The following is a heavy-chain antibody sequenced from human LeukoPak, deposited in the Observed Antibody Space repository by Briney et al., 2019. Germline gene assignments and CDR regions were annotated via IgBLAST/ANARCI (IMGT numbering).Heavy chain of an antibody. CDR3: ARASYGYYYYMDV. J-gene: IGHJ6*03. V-gene: IGHV4-39*07. Sequence: SETLSLTCTVSGGSISSSSYYWGWIRQPPGKGLEWIGSIYHSGSTYYNPSLKSRVTISVDTSKNQFSLKLSSVTAADTAVYYCARASYGYYYYMDVWGKGTTVTVSS. CDR2: IYHSGST. CDR1: GGSISSSSYY. D-gene: IGHD4-17*01.